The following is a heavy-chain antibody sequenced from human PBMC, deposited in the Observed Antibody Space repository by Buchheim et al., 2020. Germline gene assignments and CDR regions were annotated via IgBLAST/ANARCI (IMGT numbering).Heavy chain of an antibody. Sequence: QVQLVESGGGVVQPGRSLRLSCAASGFTFSSYGMHWVRQAPGKGLEWVAVISYDGSNKYYADSVKGRFTISRDNSKNTLYLQMNSLRAEGTAVYYCAAGPTYYYDSSGYAGDYWGQGTL. D-gene: IGHD3-22*01. V-gene: IGHV3-30*03. CDR1: GFTFSSYG. CDR2: ISYDGSNK. CDR3: AAGPTYYYDSSGYAGDY. J-gene: IGHJ4*02.